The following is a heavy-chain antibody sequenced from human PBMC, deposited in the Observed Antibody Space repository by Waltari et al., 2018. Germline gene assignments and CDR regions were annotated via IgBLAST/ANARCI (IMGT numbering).Heavy chain of an antibody. CDR2: IRGSGNII. CDR3: ARAYGLLAFDL. J-gene: IGHJ3*01. CDR1: EFTFSPYF. D-gene: IGHD4-17*01. Sequence: VQLVESGGGLVKPGGSLSLSCAASEFTFSPYFINWIRQAPGKGLEVISYIRGSGNIINYADSVKGRLTISRDNAKNSLYLQMDSLRAEDTAVYYCARAYGLLAFDLWGQGPKVIVS. V-gene: IGHV3-11*04.